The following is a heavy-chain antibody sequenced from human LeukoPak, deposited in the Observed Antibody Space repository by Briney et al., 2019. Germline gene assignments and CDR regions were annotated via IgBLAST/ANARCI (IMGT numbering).Heavy chain of an antibody. D-gene: IGHD3-10*01. V-gene: IGHV3-7*01. CDR3: ARAIRGSAVDTGDR. CDR1: GFTFSSYW. J-gene: IGHJ4*02. Sequence: HPGGSLRLSCAASGFTFSSYWMRWVRQAPGKGLEGVANIKNDGSEEYYVDSVKGRFTISRDNAKNSLFLLMNSLTVEDTAVYYCARAIRGSAVDTGDRWGQGTLVTVSS. CDR2: IKNDGSEE.